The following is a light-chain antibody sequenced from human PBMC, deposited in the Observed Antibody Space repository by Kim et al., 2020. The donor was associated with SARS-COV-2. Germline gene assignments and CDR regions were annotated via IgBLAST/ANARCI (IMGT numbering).Light chain of an antibody. V-gene: IGLV1-44*01. CDR2: GNN. J-gene: IGLJ1*01. CDR1: SSNFGKNS. Sequence: QSVLTQPPSASGTPGQRVTISCSGSSSNFGKNSVSWYQHLPGTAPKVLMYGNNQRPPGVPDRFSGSKSGTSASLAISGLQSEDEADYYCAAWDDSLNGFYVFGSGTKVTVL. CDR3: AAWDDSLNGFYV.